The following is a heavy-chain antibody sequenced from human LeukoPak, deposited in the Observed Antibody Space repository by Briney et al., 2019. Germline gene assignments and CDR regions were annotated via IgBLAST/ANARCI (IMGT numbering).Heavy chain of an antibody. Sequence: GASVKVSCKASGYTFTSYDTNWVRQATGQGLEWMGWMNPNSGSTGYAQKFQGRVTMTRNTSISTAYMELSNLRSEDTAVYYCARGPYGSGRYPMDVWGKGTTVTVSS. CDR3: ARGPYGSGRYPMDV. J-gene: IGHJ6*03. V-gene: IGHV1-8*01. CDR2: MNPNSGST. D-gene: IGHD3-10*01. CDR1: GYTFTSYD.